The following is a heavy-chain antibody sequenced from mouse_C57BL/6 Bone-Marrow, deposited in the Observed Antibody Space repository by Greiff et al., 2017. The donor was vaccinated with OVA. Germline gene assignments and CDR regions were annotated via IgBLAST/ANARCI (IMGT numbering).Heavy chain of an antibody. V-gene: IGHV1-55*01. CDR1: GYTFTSYW. J-gene: IGHJ3*01. CDR3: ARWGLRAWFAY. D-gene: IGHD2-13*01. CDR2: IYPGSGST. Sequence: QVQLQQPGAELVKPGASVKMSCKASGYTFTSYWITWVRQRPGQGLEWIGDIYPGSGSTNYNEKFKSKATLTVDTSSSTAYMQLSSLTSEDAAVYYCARWGLRAWFAYWGQGTLVTVSA.